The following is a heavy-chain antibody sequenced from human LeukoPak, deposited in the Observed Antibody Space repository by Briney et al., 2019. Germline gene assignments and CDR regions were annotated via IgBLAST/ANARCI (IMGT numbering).Heavy chain of an antibody. V-gene: IGHV1-2*02. D-gene: IGHD5-18*01. CDR1: GYTFTGYY. J-gene: IGHJ6*03. CDR2: INPNSGGT. Sequence: GASVKVSCKASGYTFTGYYMNWVRQAPGQGLEWMGWINPNSGGTNYAQTFQGRVTMTRDTSISTAYMELSRLRSDDTAVYYCTRDTAMAFYYMDVWGKGTTVTVSS. CDR3: TRDTAMAFYYMDV.